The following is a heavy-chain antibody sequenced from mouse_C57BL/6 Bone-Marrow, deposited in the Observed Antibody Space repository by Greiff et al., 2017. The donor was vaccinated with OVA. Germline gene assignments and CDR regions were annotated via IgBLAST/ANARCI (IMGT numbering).Heavy chain of an antibody. Sequence: EVQLQQSGAELVKPGASVKLSCTASGFNIKDYYMHWVKQRTEQGLEWIGRIDPEDGETKYAPKFLGKATITADTSSNTAYLQLSSLTSEDTAVYYCARYYDGFAYWGQGTLVTVSA. D-gene: IGHD2-4*01. V-gene: IGHV14-2*01. CDR1: GFNIKDYY. J-gene: IGHJ3*01. CDR2: IDPEDGET. CDR3: ARYYDGFAY.